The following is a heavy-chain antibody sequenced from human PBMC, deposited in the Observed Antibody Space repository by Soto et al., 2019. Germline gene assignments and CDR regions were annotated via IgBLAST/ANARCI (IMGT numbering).Heavy chain of an antibody. D-gene: IGHD1-26*01. CDR3: ASIPPSAVGATTEVDY. CDR1: GFTFGDYW. V-gene: IGHV3-74*01. J-gene: IGHJ4*02. Sequence: GGSLRLSCAASGFTFGDYWMHWIRQAPGKGPEWVSRMTSDGRTVQYADSVKGRFTVSRDNAKNTLYLQMNSLRDEDTALYYCASIPPSAVGATTEVDYWGQGTLVTVSS. CDR2: MTSDGRTV.